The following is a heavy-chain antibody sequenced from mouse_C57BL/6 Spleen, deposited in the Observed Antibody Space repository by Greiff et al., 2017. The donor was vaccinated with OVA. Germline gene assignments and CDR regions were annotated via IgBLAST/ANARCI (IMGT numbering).Heavy chain of an antibody. V-gene: IGHV2-3*01. CDR2: IWGDGST. CDR3: GERITTPHYYAMDD. Sequence: QVQLKESGPGLVAPSQSLSITCTVSGFSLTSYGVSWVRQPPGKGLEWLGVIWGDGSTNYHSALISRLSISKDNSKSQVFLILNRLQTDETATYYCGERITTPHYYAMDDWGQGTSVTVSS. CDR1: GFSLTSYG. D-gene: IGHD1-1*01. J-gene: IGHJ4*01.